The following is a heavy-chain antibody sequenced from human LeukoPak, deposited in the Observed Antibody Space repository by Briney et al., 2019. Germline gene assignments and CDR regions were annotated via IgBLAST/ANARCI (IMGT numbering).Heavy chain of an antibody. CDR3: AKDDRDGYNYDSFDI. D-gene: IGHD5-24*01. J-gene: IGHJ3*02. CDR2: ISSDGSNE. V-gene: IGHV3-30*18. Sequence: GKSLRLSCAASGFTFSSYGMHWVRQAPGKGLEWVAVISSDGSNEDYADPVKGRFTISRDNSKNTLYLQMNSLRAEDTAVYYCAKDDRDGYNYDSFDIWGQGTMVTVSS. CDR1: GFTFSSYG.